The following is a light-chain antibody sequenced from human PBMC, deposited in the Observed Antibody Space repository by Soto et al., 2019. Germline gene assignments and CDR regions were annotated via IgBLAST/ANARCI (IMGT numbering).Light chain of an antibody. CDR2: GAS. J-gene: IGKJ1*01. V-gene: IGKV3-20*01. CDR1: QSVSSSY. CDR3: QQYDNWPT. Sequence: EIVLTQSPGTLSLSPGERATLSCRASQSVSSSYLAWYQQKPGQAPRLLIYGASSRATGIPDRFSGSGSGTEFTLTNSSLQSEDFAVYYCQQYDNWPTFGQGTKVDI.